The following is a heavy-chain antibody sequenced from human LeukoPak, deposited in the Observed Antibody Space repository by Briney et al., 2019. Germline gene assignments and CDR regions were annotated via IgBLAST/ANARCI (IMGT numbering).Heavy chain of an antibody. Sequence: GESLKISCKGSGYSFTTYWIGWVRKMPGKGLEWMGIIYPGDSDTRYSPSFQGQVTISADKSISTAYVQWSSLKASDTAMYYCAVIALAGSTRFDSWGQGTLVTVSS. CDR2: IYPGDSDT. CDR3: AVIALAGSTRFDS. D-gene: IGHD6-19*01. V-gene: IGHV5-51*01. J-gene: IGHJ5*01. CDR1: GYSFTTYW.